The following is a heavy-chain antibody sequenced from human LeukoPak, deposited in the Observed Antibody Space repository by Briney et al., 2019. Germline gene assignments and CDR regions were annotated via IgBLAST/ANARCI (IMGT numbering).Heavy chain of an antibody. J-gene: IGHJ5*02. V-gene: IGHV3-23*01. CDR2: ISGSGGST. CDR1: GFTFSSYA. Sequence: GGSLRLSCAASGFTFSSYAMSWVRQDKGKGLEWVSAISGSGGSTYYADSVKGRFTISRDNSKDTLYLQMNSLRAEDTAVYYCAKVYYYDSSASWGQGTLVTVSS. D-gene: IGHD3-22*01. CDR3: AKVYYYDSSAS.